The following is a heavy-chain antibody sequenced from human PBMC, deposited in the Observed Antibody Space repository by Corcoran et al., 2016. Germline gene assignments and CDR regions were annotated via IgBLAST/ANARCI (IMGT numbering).Heavy chain of an antibody. CDR3: AREYYYERSGFDAFDI. Sequence: EVQLVESGGGLIQPGGSLRLSCAASGFTVSSNYMSWVRQAPGKGLEWVSVIYSGGSTYYADSVKGRFTISSDNSKNTLYLQMNSLRAEDTAVYYCAREYYYERSGFDAFDIWGQGTMVTVSS. D-gene: IGHD3-22*01. CDR2: IYSGGST. V-gene: IGHV3-53*01. CDR1: GFTVSSNY. J-gene: IGHJ3*02.